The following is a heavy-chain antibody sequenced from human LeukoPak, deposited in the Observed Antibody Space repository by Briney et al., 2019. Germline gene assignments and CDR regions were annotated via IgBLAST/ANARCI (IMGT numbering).Heavy chain of an antibody. CDR3: ASVLYCGADCYSGRYFFDY. D-gene: IGHD2-21*02. J-gene: IGHJ4*02. CDR1: GGTFSSYA. Sequence: ASVKVSRKASGGTFSSYAISWVRQAPGQGLEWMGGIIPIFRTANYAQKFQGRVTMTRDTSTSTVYMELSSLRSEDTAVYYCASVLYCGADCYSGRYFFDYWGQGTLVTVSS. V-gene: IGHV1-69*05. CDR2: IIPIFRTA.